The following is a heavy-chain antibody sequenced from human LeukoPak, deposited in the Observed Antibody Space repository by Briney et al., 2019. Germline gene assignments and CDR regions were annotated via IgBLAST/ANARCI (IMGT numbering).Heavy chain of an antibody. V-gene: IGHV4-34*09. D-gene: IGHD3-22*01. CDR1: GFTFSSYA. CDR3: ARATTFYDSSGYSFDY. J-gene: IGHJ4*02. CDR2: INHSGST. Sequence: LRLSCAASGFTFSSYAMSWVRQPPGKGLEWIGEINHSGSTYYNPSLKSRVTISVDTSKNQFSLKLSSVTAADTAVYYCARATTFYDSSGYSFDYWGQGTLVTVSS.